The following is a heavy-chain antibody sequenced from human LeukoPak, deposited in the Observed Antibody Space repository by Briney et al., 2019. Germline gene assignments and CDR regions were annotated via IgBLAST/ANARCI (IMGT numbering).Heavy chain of an antibody. D-gene: IGHD2-15*01. CDR2: IRSKANSYAT. V-gene: IGHV3-73*01. J-gene: IGHJ4*02. CDR3: TRCSGGSCNEDY. CDR1: RHTFRGCA. Sequence: PGGSLTLPCADCRHTFRGCAMLGLRGACGKGLEWVGRIRSKANSYATAYAASVKGRFTISRDDSKNTAYLQMNSLKTEDTAVYYCTRCSGGSCNEDYWGQGTLVIVSS.